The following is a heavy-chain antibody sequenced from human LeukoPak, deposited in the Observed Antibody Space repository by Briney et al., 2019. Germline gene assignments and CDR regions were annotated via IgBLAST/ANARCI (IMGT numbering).Heavy chain of an antibody. CDR1: GYTLTELS. CDR2: ISAYNGNT. J-gene: IGHJ4*02. V-gene: IGHV1-18*01. Sequence: EASVKVSCKVSGYTLTELSMHWVRQAPGKGLEWMGWISAYNGNTNYAQKLQGRVTMTTDTSTSTAYMELRSLRSDDTAVYYCARVPLTFGGVIDLLFDYWGQGTLVTVSS. D-gene: IGHD3-16*02. CDR3: ARVPLTFGGVIDLLFDY.